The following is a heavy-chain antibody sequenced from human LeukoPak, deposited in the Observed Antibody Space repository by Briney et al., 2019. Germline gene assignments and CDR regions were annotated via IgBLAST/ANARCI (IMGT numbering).Heavy chain of an antibody. J-gene: IGHJ4*02. CDR3: AKGYSSSWYGGPYFDY. V-gene: IGHV3-21*01. Sequence: GGSLRLSCAASGFTFSNYSMNWVRQAPGKGLEWVSSISSNSKYIYYADSVKGRFTISRDNAKNSLYLQMNSLRAEDTAVYYCAKGYSSSWYGGPYFDYWGQGTLVTVSS. CDR2: ISSNSKYI. CDR1: GFTFSNYS. D-gene: IGHD6-13*01.